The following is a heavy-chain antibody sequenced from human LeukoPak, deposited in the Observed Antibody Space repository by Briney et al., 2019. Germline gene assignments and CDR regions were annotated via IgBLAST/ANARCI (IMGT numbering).Heavy chain of an antibody. CDR2: INWNGGST. D-gene: IGHD3-10*02. CDR3: AIDMLLEDAFDI. CDR1: GFTFDDHA. Sequence: PGGSLRLSCVVSGFTFDDHAINWVSQAPGKGLEWVANINWNGGSTGYGDSVKGRFTISRDNTKNSVFLQMHSLRGDDTALYYCAIDMLLEDAFDIWGQGTMVIVSS. V-gene: IGHV3-20*04. J-gene: IGHJ3*02.